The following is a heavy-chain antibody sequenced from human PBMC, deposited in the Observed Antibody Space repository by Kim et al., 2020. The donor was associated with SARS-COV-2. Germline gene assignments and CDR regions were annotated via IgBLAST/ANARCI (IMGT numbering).Heavy chain of an antibody. J-gene: IGHJ4*02. CDR2: ISSSSSYI. CDR1: GFTFSSYS. D-gene: IGHD6-13*01. Sequence: GGSLRLSCAASGFTFSSYSMNWVRQAPGKGLEWVSSISSSSSYIYYADSVKGRFTISRDNAKNSLYLQMNSLRAEDTAVYYCARDSSSGGETFDYWGQGTLVTVSS. CDR3: ARDSSSGGETFDY. V-gene: IGHV3-21*01.